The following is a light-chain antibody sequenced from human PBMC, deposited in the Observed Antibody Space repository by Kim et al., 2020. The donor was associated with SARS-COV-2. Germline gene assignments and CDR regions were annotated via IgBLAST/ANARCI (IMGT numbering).Light chain of an antibody. Sequence: EIVLTQSPATLSLSPGERATLSCRASLSVGSTYLAWYQQKPGQAPRLLIFDASSRATGVPDRFSGTGSGTDFTLTISRLEPEDFAVYYCQHFGNSPPYTFGQGTKLEI. V-gene: IGKV3-20*01. J-gene: IGKJ2*01. CDR1: LSVGSTY. CDR2: DAS. CDR3: QHFGNSPPYT.